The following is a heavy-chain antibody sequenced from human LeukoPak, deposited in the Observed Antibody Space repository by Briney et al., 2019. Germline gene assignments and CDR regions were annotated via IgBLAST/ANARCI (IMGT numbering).Heavy chain of an antibody. CDR2: IWSDGTEK. CDR3: AKDAQRGFDYSNSLEK. D-gene: IGHD4-11*01. CDR1: GFTYSHYG. V-gene: IGHV3-33*06. Sequence: GRSLRLSCEASGFTYSHYGMHWVRQAPGKGLEWVAVIWSDGTEKYYGDAVKGRFTISRDNSRNTLYLQMNSLRGEDTAVYYCAKDAQRGFDYSNSLEKWGQGTLVTVSS. J-gene: IGHJ4*02.